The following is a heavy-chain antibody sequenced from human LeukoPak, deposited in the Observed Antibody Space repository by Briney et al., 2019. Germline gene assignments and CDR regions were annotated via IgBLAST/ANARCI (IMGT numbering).Heavy chain of an antibody. D-gene: IGHD6-13*01. Sequence: PGGSLRLSCAASGFTFSHYSMNWVRQAPGKGLEWVSSISSSSSFIYYADSVKGRFSISRDNAKNSLYLQMNGLRAEDTAVYYCARVIAAAGSYYFDYWGQGTLVTVSS. V-gene: IGHV3-21*01. CDR3: ARVIAAAGSYYFDY. CDR2: ISSSSSFI. J-gene: IGHJ4*02. CDR1: GFTFSHYS.